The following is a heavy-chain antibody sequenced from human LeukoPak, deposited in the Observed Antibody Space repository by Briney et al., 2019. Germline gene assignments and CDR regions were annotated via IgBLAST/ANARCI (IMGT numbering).Heavy chain of an antibody. V-gene: IGHV4-59*02. CDR2: IDNSGST. CDR3: ARDGWYYDSSGWEY. D-gene: IGHD3-22*01. Sequence: SETVSLTCTVSGASVSSYYWSWFRQPPGKGLEWIGYIDNSGSTNYNPSLRSRVTISVDTSKNQFSLKLSSVTAADTAVYYCARDGWYYDSSGWEYWGQGTLVTVSS. CDR1: GASVSSYY. J-gene: IGHJ4*02.